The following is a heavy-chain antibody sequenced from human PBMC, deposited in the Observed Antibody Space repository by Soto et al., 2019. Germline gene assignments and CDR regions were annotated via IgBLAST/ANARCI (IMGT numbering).Heavy chain of an antibody. V-gene: IGHV1-18*01. J-gene: IGHJ6*02. CDR3: ARGGYYDSSGARNYHYYGMDV. CDR2: ISPYNDDT. CDR1: GYTFTSYA. D-gene: IGHD3-22*01. Sequence: GASVKVSCKASGYTFTSYAMHWVRQAPGQRLEWLGWISPYNDDTKYAQRLQGRVTMTTDTSTRTAYMDIRGLRSDDTAIYYCARGGYYDSSGARNYHYYGMDVWGQGTTVTV.